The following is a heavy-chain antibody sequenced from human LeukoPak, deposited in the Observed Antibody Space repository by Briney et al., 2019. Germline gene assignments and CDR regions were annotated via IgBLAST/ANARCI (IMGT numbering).Heavy chain of an antibody. V-gene: IGHV3-21*01. J-gene: IGHJ4*02. CDR3: ARGNYDSSGYYLDY. CDR2: ISSSSSYI. D-gene: IGHD3-22*01. CDR1: GFTFSSYS. Sequence: AGGSLRLSCAASGFTFSSYSMNWVRQAPGKGLEWVSSISSSSSYIYYADSVKGRFTISRDNAKNSLYLQMNSLRAEDTAVYYCARGNYDSSGYYLDYWGQETLVTVSS.